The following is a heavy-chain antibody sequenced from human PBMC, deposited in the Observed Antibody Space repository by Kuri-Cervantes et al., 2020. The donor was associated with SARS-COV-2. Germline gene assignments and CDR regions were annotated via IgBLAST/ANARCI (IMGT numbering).Heavy chain of an antibody. CDR2: IKEDGNEK. J-gene: IGHJ4*02. V-gene: IGHV3-7*01. D-gene: IGHD3-10*01. CDR1: GFTFSSYW. Sequence: GESLKISCAASGFTFSSYWMSWVRQAPGKGLEWVANIKEDGNEKYYVDSVKGRFTISRDNAKNLLYLEMNSLRGEDTAVYYCATRGDYNSGFFDNWGQGTLVTVSS. CDR3: ATRGDYNSGFFDN.